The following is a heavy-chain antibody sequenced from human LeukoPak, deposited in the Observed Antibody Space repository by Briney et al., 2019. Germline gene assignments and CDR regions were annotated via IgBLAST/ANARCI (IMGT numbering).Heavy chain of an antibody. CDR3: ARDGTARELGNYFDY. J-gene: IGHJ4*02. V-gene: IGHV3-33*01. D-gene: IGHD1-26*01. Sequence: GGSLRLSCAASGFTFSSYGMHWVRQAPGKGLEWVAVIWYDGSNKYYADSVKGRFTISRDNSKNTLYLQMNSLRAEDTTVYYCARDGTARELGNYFDYWGQGTLVTVSS. CDR1: GFTFSSYG. CDR2: IWYDGSNK.